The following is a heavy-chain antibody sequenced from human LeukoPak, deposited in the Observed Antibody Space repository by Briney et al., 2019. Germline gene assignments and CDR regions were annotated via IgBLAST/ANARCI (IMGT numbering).Heavy chain of an antibody. Sequence: SETLSLTCAVYGGSFSSYYWSWIRQPAGKGLEWIGRIYTSGSTNYNPSLKSRVTMSVDTSKNQFSLKLSSVTAADTAVYYCARSPEEHDYATYYFDYWGQGTLVTVSS. V-gene: IGHV4-59*10. D-gene: IGHD4-17*01. CDR2: IYTSGST. CDR3: ARSPEEHDYATYYFDY. CDR1: GGSFSSYY. J-gene: IGHJ4*02.